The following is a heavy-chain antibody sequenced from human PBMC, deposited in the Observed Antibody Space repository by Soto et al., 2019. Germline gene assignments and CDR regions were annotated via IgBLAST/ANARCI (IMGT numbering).Heavy chain of an antibody. V-gene: IGHV3-73*01. CDR2: IRSKANSYAT. CDR1: GFPFSGSA. Sequence: GGSLRLSCAVSGFPFSGSAMHWVRQASGKGLEWLGRIRSKANSYATAYAASVKGRFTISRDDSKNTAYLQMNSLKTEDTAVYHCTSLADSGDCTDAFDSSGRVKMIIVSS. D-gene: IGHD4-17*01. CDR3: TSLADSGDCTDAFDS. J-gene: IGHJ3*02.